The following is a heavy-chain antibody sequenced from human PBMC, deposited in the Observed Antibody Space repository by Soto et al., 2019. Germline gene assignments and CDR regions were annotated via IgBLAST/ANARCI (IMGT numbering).Heavy chain of an antibody. D-gene: IGHD3-3*01. Sequence: GGSLRLSCAASGFTFSSYAMSWVRQAPGKGLEWVSAISGSGGSTYYADSVKGRFTISRDNSKNTLYLQMNSLRAEDTAVYYCAKAQYYDFWSGYSDAFDIWGQGTMVTVSS. CDR3: AKAQYYDFWSGYSDAFDI. J-gene: IGHJ3*02. CDR1: GFTFSSYA. CDR2: ISGSGGST. V-gene: IGHV3-23*01.